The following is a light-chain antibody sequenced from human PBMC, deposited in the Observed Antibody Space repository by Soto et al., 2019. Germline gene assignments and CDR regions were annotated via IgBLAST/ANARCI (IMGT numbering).Light chain of an antibody. V-gene: IGKV1-39*01. Sequence: DIHMTQSPSSLSASVIDIVTITFLASQSISSFLTWYQQKAGKAPKLLIYAASSLQSGVPSRFSGSGSGTDFTLTISSLQPEDFASYYCQQSFSTPPTFGQGTKVDIK. J-gene: IGKJ1*01. CDR2: AAS. CDR1: QSISSF. CDR3: QQSFSTPPT.